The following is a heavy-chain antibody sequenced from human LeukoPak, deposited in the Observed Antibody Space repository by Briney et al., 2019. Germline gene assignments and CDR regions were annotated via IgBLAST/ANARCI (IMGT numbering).Heavy chain of an antibody. CDR2: ISGSGGRT. Sequence: GGSLRLSCAASGFTFSSYAMSWVRQAPGKGLEWVSAISGSGGRTYYADSVKGRFTISRDNSKNTLYLQMNSLRAEDTAVYYCAKGHYYDSSGYTEYYFDYWGQGTLVTVSS. CDR1: GFTFSSYA. V-gene: IGHV3-23*01. J-gene: IGHJ4*02. CDR3: AKGHYYDSSGYTEYYFDY. D-gene: IGHD3-22*01.